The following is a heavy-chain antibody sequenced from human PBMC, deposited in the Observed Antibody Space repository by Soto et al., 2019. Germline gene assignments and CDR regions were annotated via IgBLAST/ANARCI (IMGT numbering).Heavy chain of an antibody. J-gene: IGHJ4*02. CDR3: ARVLSGTDYGDSIDY. V-gene: IGHV3-7*03. CDR2: IKEDGSEI. Sequence: EVQLVESGGGLVQPGGSLRLSCAVSGFTFSRYWLTWVRQAPGKGLEWVANIKEDGSEIYYVDSVKGRLTTSRDNAKNLLYLQMNSLRVEDTAVYYCARVLSGTDYGDSIDYWGQGTLVTVSS. CDR1: GFTFSRYW. D-gene: IGHD4-17*01.